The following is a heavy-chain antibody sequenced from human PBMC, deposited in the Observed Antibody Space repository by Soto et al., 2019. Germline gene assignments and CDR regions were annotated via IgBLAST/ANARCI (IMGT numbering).Heavy chain of an antibody. D-gene: IGHD1-26*01. CDR1: GGTFSSYA. CDR2: IIPIFGTA. V-gene: IGHV1-69*13. CDR3: ARDRGIVGATGSYYYGMDV. J-gene: IGHJ6*02. Sequence: SVKVSCKASGGTFSSYAISWVRQAPGQGLEWMGGIIPIFGTANYAQKFQGRVTITADESTSTAYMELSSLRSEDTAVYYCARDRGIVGATGSYYYGMDVWGQGTTVTVSS.